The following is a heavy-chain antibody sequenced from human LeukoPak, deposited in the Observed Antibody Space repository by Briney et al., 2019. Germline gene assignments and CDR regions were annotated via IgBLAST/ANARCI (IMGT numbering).Heavy chain of an antibody. Sequence: GGSLRLSCAASGFVFRDYTMTWVRQAPGKGLEWVSHIRSSGADIRYADFVKGRFTISRDDAKNSLFLQMNSLRAEDTAVYYCGRVVQYSSSSPLDYWGQGTLVTVSS. CDR2: IRSSGADI. D-gene: IGHD6-13*01. CDR1: GFVFRDYT. V-gene: IGHV3-21*05. CDR3: GRVVQYSSSSPLDY. J-gene: IGHJ4*02.